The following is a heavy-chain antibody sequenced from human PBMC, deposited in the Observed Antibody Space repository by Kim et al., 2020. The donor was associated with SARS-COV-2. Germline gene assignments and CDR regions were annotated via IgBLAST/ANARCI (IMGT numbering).Heavy chain of an antibody. Sequence: SVKVSCKASGGTFSSYAISWVRQAPGQGLEWMGRIIPILGIANYAQKFQGRVTITADKSTSTAYMELSSLRSEDTAVYYCAREVGDFWSGEETPAYFDYWGQGTLVTVSS. J-gene: IGHJ4*02. CDR3: AREVGDFWSGEETPAYFDY. D-gene: IGHD3-3*01. V-gene: IGHV1-69*04. CDR2: IIPILGIA. CDR1: GGTFSSYA.